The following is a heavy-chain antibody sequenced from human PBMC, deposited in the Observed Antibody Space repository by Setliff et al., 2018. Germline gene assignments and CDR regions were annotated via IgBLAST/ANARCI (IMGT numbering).Heavy chain of an antibody. CDR3: TVYNTGSSKDHY. CDR1: GGSISSSSYY. Sequence: NPSETLSLTCTVSGGSISSSSYYWGWIRQPPGKGLEWIGSIYYSGSTNYNPSLKSRVTISVDTSKNQFSLKLSSVTAADTALYYCTVYNTGSSKDHYWGQGTPVTVSS. V-gene: IGHV4-39*07. D-gene: IGHD2-8*02. J-gene: IGHJ4*02. CDR2: IYYSGST.